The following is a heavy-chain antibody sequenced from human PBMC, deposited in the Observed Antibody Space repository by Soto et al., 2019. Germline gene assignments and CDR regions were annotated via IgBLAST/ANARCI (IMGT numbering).Heavy chain of an antibody. CDR3: ARGSTKAKVDS. V-gene: IGHV4-30-4*01. Sequence: QVQLQESGPGLVRPSQTLSLTCSVSGASIHNGGYFWHGLRQSPEQGLEWIGHIHNSGSPYHNPSLRSRFTISAVTSMNQFSLALTSVTAADTAMYYCARGSTKAKVDSWGQGSLVSVSS. CDR1: GASIHNGGYF. J-gene: IGHJ4*02. CDR2: IHNSGSP.